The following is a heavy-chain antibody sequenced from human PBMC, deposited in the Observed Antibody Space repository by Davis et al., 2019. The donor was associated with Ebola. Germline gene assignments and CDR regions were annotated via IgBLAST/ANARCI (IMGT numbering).Heavy chain of an antibody. J-gene: IGHJ4*02. CDR1: GGSISSSSYY. Sequence: SETLSLTCTVSGGSISSSSYYWGWIRQPPGKGLEWIGSIYYSGSTYYNPSLKSRVTISVETPKNQFSLKLSSVTAADTAVYYCARHWRSGDSYGPIDYWGQGTLVTVSS. D-gene: IGHD5-18*01. CDR2: IYYSGST. CDR3: ARHWRSGDSYGPIDY. V-gene: IGHV4-39*01.